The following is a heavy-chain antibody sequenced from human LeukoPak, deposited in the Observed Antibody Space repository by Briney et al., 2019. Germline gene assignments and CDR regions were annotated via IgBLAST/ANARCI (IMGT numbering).Heavy chain of an antibody. CDR2: IYPGDSDT. CDR1: GYRFSNYW. D-gene: IGHD3-22*01. V-gene: IGHV5-51*01. CDR3: TRQGVYSSDSSAFYY. J-gene: IGHJ4*02. Sequence: GESLKISCKGSGYRFSNYWIGWVRQMPGKGLELMGAIYPGDSDTRYSPSFQGQVTISADKSITTAYLHWSSLRASDTATYFCTRQGVYSSDSSAFYYWGQGTLVTVSS.